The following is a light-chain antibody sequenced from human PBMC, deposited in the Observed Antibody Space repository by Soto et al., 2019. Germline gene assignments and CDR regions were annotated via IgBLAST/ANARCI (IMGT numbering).Light chain of an antibody. CDR1: QSISDS. CDR2: GAS. Sequence: IVMTHSPATLSVSPGGRATLSCRASQSISDSVAWHQQQPGQAPRLLISGASRRATGFPARFSGSGSGTDFTLTISRLQYEDFVVYYCQQYDNWPWTFGQGTKVDI. CDR3: QQYDNWPWT. J-gene: IGKJ1*01. V-gene: IGKV3-15*01.